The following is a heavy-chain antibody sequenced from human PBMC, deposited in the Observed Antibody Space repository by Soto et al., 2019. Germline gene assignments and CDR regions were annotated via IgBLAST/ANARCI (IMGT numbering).Heavy chain of an antibody. V-gene: IGHV3-53*01. Sequence: EVQLVESGGGLIQPGGSLRLSCAVSGFTVSNNYMSWVRQAPGKGLEGVSVIYGGGYTAYGDSVKGRFTISRDNSKNTLYPKKKTRGADGPAVFYCATQPGGGGYWGQGTLVTVSS. CDR2: IYGGGYT. CDR1: GFTVSNNY. D-gene: IGHD3-10*01. J-gene: IGHJ4*02. CDR3: ATQPGGGGY.